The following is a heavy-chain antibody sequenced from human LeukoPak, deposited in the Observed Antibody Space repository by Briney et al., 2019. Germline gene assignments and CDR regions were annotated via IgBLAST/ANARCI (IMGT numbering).Heavy chain of an antibody. CDR3: AKALGRGAFDI. V-gene: IGHV3-23*01. CDR1: GFTFDDYA. J-gene: IGHJ3*02. CDR2: ISGSGGST. D-gene: IGHD3-10*01. Sequence: GGSLRLSCAASGFTFDDYAMHWVRQAPGKGPEWVSAISGSGGSTYYADSVKGRFTISRDNSKNTLYLQMNSLRAEDTAVYYCAKALGRGAFDIWGQGTMVTVSS.